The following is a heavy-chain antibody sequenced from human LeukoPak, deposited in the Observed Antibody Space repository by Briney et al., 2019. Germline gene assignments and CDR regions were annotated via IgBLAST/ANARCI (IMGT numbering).Heavy chain of an antibody. D-gene: IGHD5-24*01. J-gene: IGHJ4*02. CDR2: IIPIFGTA. V-gene: IGHV1-69*05. CDR1: GGTFSSYA. Sequence: SVKVSCKASGGTFSSYAISWVRQAPGQGLEWMGRIIPIFGTANYAQKFQGRVTITTDESTSTAYMELSGLRSEDTAVYYCARDKIRRDGYRDSYWGQGTLVTVSS. CDR3: ARDKIRRDGYRDSY.